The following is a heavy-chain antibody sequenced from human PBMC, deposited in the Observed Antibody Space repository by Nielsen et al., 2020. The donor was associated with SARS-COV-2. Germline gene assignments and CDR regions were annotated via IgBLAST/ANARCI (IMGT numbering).Heavy chain of an antibody. CDR2: IIWSCGSI. Sequence: SLKISFSASGFTFHYYSMHLFRPAPLKGLDLVSGIIWSCGSIVYSDSVKGRFTISRDNAKSSLYLQMNSLRAEDTALYYCAKAQAYDSSGYYSITYYFDYWGQGTLVTVSS. CDR3: AKAQAYDSSGYYSITYYFDY. J-gene: IGHJ4*02. CDR1: GFTFHYYS. D-gene: IGHD3-22*01. V-gene: IGHV3-9*01.